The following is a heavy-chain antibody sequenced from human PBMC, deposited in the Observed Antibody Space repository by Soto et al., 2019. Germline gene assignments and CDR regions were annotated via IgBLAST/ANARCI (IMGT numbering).Heavy chain of an antibody. CDR1: GGSVSSGSYY. CDR2: IYYSGST. Sequence: SETLSLTCTVSGGSVSSGSYYWSWIRQPPGKGLEWIGYIYYSGSTNYNPSLKSRVTISVDTSKNQFSLKLSSVTAADTAVYYCASHLYSSSTFDYWGQGTLVTVS. D-gene: IGHD6-13*01. CDR3: ASHLYSSSTFDY. V-gene: IGHV4-61*01. J-gene: IGHJ4*02.